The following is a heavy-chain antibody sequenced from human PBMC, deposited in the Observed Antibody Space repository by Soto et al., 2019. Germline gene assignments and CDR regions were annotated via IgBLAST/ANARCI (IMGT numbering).Heavy chain of an antibody. D-gene: IGHD3-22*01. CDR1: GGPIRSNIYY. Sequence: SETLSLTCSVSGGPIRSNIYYWGWLRQPPGKGLEWIATVHYSGSTYYTPSLKNRVTISADTSNNQFSLRLNSVTAADTAVYYCARQHYYDSSGYYTWNWGQGTLVT. V-gene: IGHV4-39*01. CDR2: VHYSGST. J-gene: IGHJ4*02. CDR3: ARQHYYDSSGYYTWN.